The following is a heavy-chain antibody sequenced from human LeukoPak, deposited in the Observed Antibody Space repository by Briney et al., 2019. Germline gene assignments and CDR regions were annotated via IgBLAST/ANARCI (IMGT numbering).Heavy chain of an antibody. CDR1: GFTFTSSA. J-gene: IGHJ4*02. CDR2: IVVGSGNT. Sequence: SVKVSCKASGFTFTSSAMQWVRQARGQRLEWIGWIVVGSGNTNYAQKFQERVTITRDMSTSTAYMELSSLRSEDTAVYYCAAVGFTGTTGRVTYWGQGTLVTVSS. CDR3: AAVGFTGTTGRVTY. D-gene: IGHD1-7*01. V-gene: IGHV1-58*02.